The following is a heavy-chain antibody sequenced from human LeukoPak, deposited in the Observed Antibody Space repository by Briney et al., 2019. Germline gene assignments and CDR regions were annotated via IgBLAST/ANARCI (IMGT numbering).Heavy chain of an antibody. J-gene: IGHJ2*01. CDR1: GGSISSYY. CDR3: ARNHGYNSRYFDL. V-gene: IGHV4-34*01. D-gene: IGHD5-24*01. CDR2: INHSGST. Sequence: PSETLSLTCTVSGGSISSYYWSWIRQPPGKGLEWIGEINHSGSTNYNPSLKSRVTISVDTSKNQFSLKLSSVTAADTAVYYCARNHGYNSRYFDLWGRGTLVTVSS.